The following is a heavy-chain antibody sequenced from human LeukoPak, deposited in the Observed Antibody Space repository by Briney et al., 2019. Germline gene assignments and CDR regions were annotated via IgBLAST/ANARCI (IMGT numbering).Heavy chain of an antibody. Sequence: GESLKISCKGSGYSFSTYWIGWVRQMRGKGLQWMGIIYPGDSDTRYSPSFQGQVTISADKSISTAYLQWSSLKASDTAMYYCARCSIAVAGFDPWGQGTLVTVSS. CDR1: GYSFSTYW. D-gene: IGHD6-19*01. J-gene: IGHJ5*02. CDR2: IYPGDSDT. CDR3: ARCSIAVAGFDP. V-gene: IGHV5-51*01.